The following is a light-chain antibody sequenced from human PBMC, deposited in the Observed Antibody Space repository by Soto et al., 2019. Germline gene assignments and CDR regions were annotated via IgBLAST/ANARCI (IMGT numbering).Light chain of an antibody. CDR2: DAS. Sequence: EIVLTQSPATLSLSPGERATLSCRASQSVGTYLAWYQQKPGQAPRLLIYDASNRATGIPARFCGSGSGTDFTLTISSLEPEDFAVYYCQQRSDWPPLFTFGPGTKVDIK. CDR3: QQRSDWPPLFT. V-gene: IGKV3-11*01. CDR1: QSVGTY. J-gene: IGKJ3*01.